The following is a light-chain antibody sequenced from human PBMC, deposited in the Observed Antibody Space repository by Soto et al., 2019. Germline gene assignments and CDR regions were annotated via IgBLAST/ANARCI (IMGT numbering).Light chain of an antibody. J-gene: IGLJ2*01. CDR3: SLHIGGGTLL. CDR1: SSDVGAYNS. CDR2: DVS. V-gene: IGLV2-14*01. Sequence: QSALTQPASVSGSPGQSITISCTGTSSDVGAYNSVSWYQQHPGKAPKFMISDVSNRPSGVSNRFSGSKSGNTASLTISGLQAEDEADYYCSLHIGGGTLLFGGGTSSPS.